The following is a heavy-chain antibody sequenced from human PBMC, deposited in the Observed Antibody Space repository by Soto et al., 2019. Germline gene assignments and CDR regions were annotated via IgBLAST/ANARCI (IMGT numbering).Heavy chain of an antibody. J-gene: IGHJ4*02. V-gene: IGHV1-18*01. D-gene: IGHD1-26*01. CDR1: GYTFTSYG. CDR2: ISAYNGNT. CDR3: ATSPAYSGSYYFDY. Sequence: ASVKVSCKASGYTFTSYGISWVRQAPGQGLEWMGWISAYNGNTNYAQKLQGRVTMTTDTSTSTAYMELRSLRSDDTAVYYCATSPAYSGSYYFDYWGQGTLVTVSS.